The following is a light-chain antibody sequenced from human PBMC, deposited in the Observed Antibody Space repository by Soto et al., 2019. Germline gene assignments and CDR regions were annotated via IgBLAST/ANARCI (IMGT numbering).Light chain of an antibody. J-gene: IGLJ1*01. CDR1: SSNIGRNY. CDR2: RNN. CDR3: AAWDDSLSAHYV. Sequence: QSVLTQPPSASGTPGQRVTISCSGSSSNIGRNYVYWYQQLPGTAPKLLIYRNNQRPSGVPDRFSGSKSGTSASLAISGLRSEDEADYYCAAWDDSLSAHYVFGTGTKVTVL. V-gene: IGLV1-47*01.